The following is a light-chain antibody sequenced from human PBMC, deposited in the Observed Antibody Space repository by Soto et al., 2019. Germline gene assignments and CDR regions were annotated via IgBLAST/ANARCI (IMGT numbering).Light chain of an antibody. Sequence: ETGMTQSPATPSVSPGERAAPSRRASQSVRTKVAWYQQKPGQAPRLLIYGASSRATGIPARFSGSGSGTEFTLTISSLEPEDFAVYYCQQRSNWLLTFGGGTKVDIK. J-gene: IGKJ4*01. CDR1: QSVRTK. CDR2: GAS. V-gene: IGKV3D-15*01. CDR3: QQRSNWLLT.